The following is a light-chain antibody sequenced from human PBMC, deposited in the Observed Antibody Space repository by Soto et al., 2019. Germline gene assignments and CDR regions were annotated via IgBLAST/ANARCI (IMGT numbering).Light chain of an antibody. CDR1: QTVGSD. J-gene: IGKJ1*01. CDR2: GAS. CDR3: QQYNNWPPWT. Sequence: EIVMTQSPATLSVKQGERATLSCRASQTVGSDLVWYQQKPGHPPRLLIYGASTRATGIPARFSGSGSGTDFTLTISSLQSEDFAVYYCQQYNNWPPWTFGQGTIVDIK. V-gene: IGKV3-15*01.